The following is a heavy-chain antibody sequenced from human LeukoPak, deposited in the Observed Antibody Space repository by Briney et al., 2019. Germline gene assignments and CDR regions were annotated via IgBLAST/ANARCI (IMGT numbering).Heavy chain of an antibody. Sequence: PGGSLRLSCAASGFTFSSYAMSWFRQAPGKGLEWVSAISGSGGSTYYADSVKGRFTISRDNSKNTLYLQMNSLRAEDTAVYYCANVQQLVPENYWGQGTLVTVSS. D-gene: IGHD6-13*01. CDR3: ANVQQLVPENY. CDR2: ISGSGGST. J-gene: IGHJ4*02. CDR1: GFTFSSYA. V-gene: IGHV3-23*01.